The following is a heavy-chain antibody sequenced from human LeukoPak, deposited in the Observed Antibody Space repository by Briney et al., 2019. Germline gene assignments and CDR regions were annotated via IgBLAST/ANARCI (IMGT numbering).Heavy chain of an antibody. CDR2: ISGSGVNT. J-gene: IGHJ4*02. V-gene: IGHV3-23*01. D-gene: IGHD6-13*01. CDR3: AKSFGPVIAAAGTGAD. CDR1: GYTFTGYY. Sequence: EASVKVSCKASGYTFTGYYMHWVRQAPGQGLEWVSVISGSGVNTYYADSVTGRFTISRDNSKNTLYLQMNSLRAEDTAVYYCAKSFGPVIAAAGTGADWGQGILVTVSS.